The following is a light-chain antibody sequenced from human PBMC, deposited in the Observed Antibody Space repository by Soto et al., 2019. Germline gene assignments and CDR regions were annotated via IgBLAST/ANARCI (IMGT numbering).Light chain of an antibody. J-gene: IGKJ2*01. CDR1: QSVLYSSNNNNY. V-gene: IGKV4-1*01. CDR2: WAS. CDR3: QQYYSTPYT. Sequence: DIVMTQSPDSLAVSLGERATINCKSSQSVLYSSNNNNYLAWYQQKPGQPPKLLIYWASTRESGVPDRFRGSGSGTDFTLTISSLQAEDVAVYYGQQYYSTPYTFGQGTKLEIK.